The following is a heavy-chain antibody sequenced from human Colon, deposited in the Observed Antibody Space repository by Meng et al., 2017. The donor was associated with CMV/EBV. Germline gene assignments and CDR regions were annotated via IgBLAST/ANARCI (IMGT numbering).Heavy chain of an antibody. CDR3: ARASSAVGFDY. J-gene: IGHJ4*02. V-gene: IGHV4-34*01. Sequence: ESLKISCSASGFTFSDFDMTWVRQAPGKGLEWIGEINHSGSTNYNPSLKSRVTISVDTSKNQFSLKLSSVTAADTAVYYCARASSAVGFDYWGQGTLVTVSS. CDR1: GFTFSDFD. D-gene: IGHD4-23*01. CDR2: INHSGST.